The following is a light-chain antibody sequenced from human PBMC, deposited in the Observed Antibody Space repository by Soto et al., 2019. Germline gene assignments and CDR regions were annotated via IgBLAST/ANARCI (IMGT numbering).Light chain of an antibody. V-gene: IGKV3-11*01. CDR3: QQRSNWPLT. CDR1: QSVSSY. CDR2: DAS. Sequence: EIVLTQSPATLSLSPGERATLSCRASQSVSSYLAWYQQKPGQAPRLLIYDASSGATGIPARFSGSGSGTDCTLTISSLEPEDFAVYYCQQRSNWPLTFGGGTKVEIK. J-gene: IGKJ4*01.